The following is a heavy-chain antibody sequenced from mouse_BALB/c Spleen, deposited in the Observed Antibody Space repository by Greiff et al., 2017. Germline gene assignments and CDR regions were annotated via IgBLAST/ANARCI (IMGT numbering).Heavy chain of an antibody. J-gene: IGHJ1*01. Sequence: VQLQQPGAELVRPGASVKLSCKASGYTFTSYWINWVKQRPGQGLEWIGNIYPSDSYTNYNQKFKDKATLTVDKSSSTAYMQLSSPTSEDSAVYYCTRRERVVENWYFDGWGAGTTVTVSS. CDR2: IYPSDSYT. V-gene: IGHV1-69*02. CDR1: GYTFTSYW. CDR3: TRRERVVENWYFDG. D-gene: IGHD1-1*01.